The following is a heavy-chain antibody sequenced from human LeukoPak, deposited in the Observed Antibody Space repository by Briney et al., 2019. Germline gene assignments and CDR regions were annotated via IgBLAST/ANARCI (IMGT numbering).Heavy chain of an antibody. CDR2: IKQDGSEK. V-gene: IGHV3-7*01. Sequence: PGGSLRLSCAASGFTFSSYWMSWVRQAPGKGLEWVANIKQDGSEKYYVDSVKGRFTISRDNAKNSLYLQMNSLRAEDTAVYYCAREVLRYFDWSVGGNYFDYWGQGTLVTVSS. J-gene: IGHJ4*02. CDR1: GFTFSSYW. D-gene: IGHD3-9*01. CDR3: AREVLRYFDWSVGGNYFDY.